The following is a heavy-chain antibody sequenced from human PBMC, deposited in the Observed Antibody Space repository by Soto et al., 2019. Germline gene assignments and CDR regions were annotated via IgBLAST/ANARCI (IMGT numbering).Heavy chain of an antibody. CDR2: MNPNSGNT. V-gene: IGHV1-8*01. Sequence: ASVKVSCKTSGYTFTSYDINWVRQATGQGLEWMGWMNPNSGNTGYAQKFQGRVTMTRNTSISTAYMELSSLRSEDTAVYYCARLDDILTGYTFYSYGMHVWGQGTTVTVSS. J-gene: IGHJ6*02. CDR1: GYTFTSYD. D-gene: IGHD3-9*01. CDR3: ARLDDILTGYTFYSYGMHV.